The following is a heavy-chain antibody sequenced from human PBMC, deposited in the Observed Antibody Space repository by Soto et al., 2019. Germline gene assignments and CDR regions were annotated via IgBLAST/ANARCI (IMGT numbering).Heavy chain of an antibody. V-gene: IGHV3-23*01. CDR1: GCSFSRYA. CDR3: AKESMPDHYSDTLFDY. D-gene: IGHD2-15*01. Sequence: QLLESGGGLVQPGGSLRLSCEASGCSFSRYALSWVRQAPGKGLEWVSTFSAGGRAYYADSVKGRFTIAKDTSKNTLHLQASSLRAEDTAVYYCAKESMPDHYSDTLFDYWGQGTRVTVSS. CDR2: FSAGGRA. J-gene: IGHJ4*02.